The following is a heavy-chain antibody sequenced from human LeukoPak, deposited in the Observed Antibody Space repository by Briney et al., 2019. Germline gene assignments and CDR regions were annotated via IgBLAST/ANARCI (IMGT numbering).Heavy chain of an antibody. CDR2: IKQDGSEE. CDR3: ARRRGYSSGWYSDY. D-gene: IGHD6-19*01. CDR1: GFTFSSYW. J-gene: IGHJ4*02. V-gene: IGHV3-7*01. Sequence: GGSLRLSCAASGFTFSSYWMSWVRQAPGKGLEWVANIKQDGSEEYYVDSVKGRFTISRDNAKNSLYLQMNSLRAEDTAVYYCARRRGYSSGWYSDYWGQGTLVTVSS.